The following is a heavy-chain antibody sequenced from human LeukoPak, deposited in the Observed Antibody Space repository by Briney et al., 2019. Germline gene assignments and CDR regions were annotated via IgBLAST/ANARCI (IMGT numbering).Heavy chain of an antibody. CDR3: ARSGRGGAFDI. Sequence: GGSLRLSCAGSGFTLSNNWMHWVRQGPGKGLVWVSRIYSDGSRTNYADSVKGRFTISGDNAKNTLYLQMNSLRAEDTAVYYCARSGRGGAFDIWGQGTMVTVSS. D-gene: IGHD1-26*01. CDR1: GFTLSNNW. CDR2: IYSDGSRT. V-gene: IGHV3-74*01. J-gene: IGHJ3*02.